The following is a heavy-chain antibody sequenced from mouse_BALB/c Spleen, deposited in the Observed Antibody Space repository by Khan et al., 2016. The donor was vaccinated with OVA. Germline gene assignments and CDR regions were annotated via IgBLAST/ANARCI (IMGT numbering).Heavy chain of an antibody. J-gene: IGHJ3*01. Sequence: IQLVQSGPELVEPGASVKMSCKASGYPFSNYVMHWVKQKPGQGLEWIGYINPDNAGTRYNEKFKGKATLTSDISSTTAYMEFSSLTSEDSAVYYCASESSSWDFSFPYWGQGTLVTVSA. D-gene: IGHD4-1*01. CDR2: INPDNAGT. CDR3: ASESSSWDFSFPY. CDR1: GYPFSNYV. V-gene: IGHV1S136*01.